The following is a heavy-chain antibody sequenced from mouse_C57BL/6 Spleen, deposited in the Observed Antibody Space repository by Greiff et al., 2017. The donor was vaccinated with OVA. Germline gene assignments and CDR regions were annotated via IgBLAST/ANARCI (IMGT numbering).Heavy chain of an antibody. J-gene: IGHJ3*01. D-gene: IGHD2-3*01. CDR2: IRSNSNNYAT. Sequence: EVQLVESGGGLVQPKGSLKLSCAASGFSFNTYAMNWVRQAPGKGLEWVARIRSNSNNYATYYADSVKDRFTISRDDSESMLYLQMNNLKTEDTDMYYCVRGGPDGFAYWGQGTLVTVSA. V-gene: IGHV10-1*01. CDR3: VRGGPDGFAY. CDR1: GFSFNTYA.